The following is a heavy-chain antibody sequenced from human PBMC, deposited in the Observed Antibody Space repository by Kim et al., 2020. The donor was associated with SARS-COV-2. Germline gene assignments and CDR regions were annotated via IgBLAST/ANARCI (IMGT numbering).Heavy chain of an antibody. Sequence: SETLSLTCAVYGGSFSGYYWSWIRQPPGKGLEWIGEINHSGSTNYNPSLKSRVTISVDTSKNQFSLKLSSVTAADTAVYYCASLGRMAMVQPWGQGTLVTVSS. CDR3: ASLGRMAMVQP. CDR2: INHSGST. J-gene: IGHJ5*02. D-gene: IGHD3-10*01. CDR1: GGSFSGYY. V-gene: IGHV4-34*01.